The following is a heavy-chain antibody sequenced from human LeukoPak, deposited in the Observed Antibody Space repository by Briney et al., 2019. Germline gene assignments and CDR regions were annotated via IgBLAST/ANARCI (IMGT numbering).Heavy chain of an antibody. CDR2: ISSNGGGT. CDR1: GFTFSNAW. D-gene: IGHD3-10*01. Sequence: GGSLRLSCAASGFTFSNAWMNWVRQAPGKGLEWVSAISSNGGGTFYADSVKGQFTISRDNSQNTLYLQMNSLRAEDTAIYYCAKHYGSGTYYNYLDYWGQGTLVTVSS. CDR3: AKHYGSGTYYNYLDY. J-gene: IGHJ4*02. V-gene: IGHV3-23*01.